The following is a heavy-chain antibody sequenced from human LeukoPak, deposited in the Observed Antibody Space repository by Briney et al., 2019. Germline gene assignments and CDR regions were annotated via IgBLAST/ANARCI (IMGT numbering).Heavy chain of an antibody. Sequence: PGGSLRLSCAASGFTFSSYAMSWVRQAPGKGLEWVSAISGSGGSTYYADSVKGRFTISRDNSKNTLYLQMNSLRAEDTAVYYCAEVGSVVQGVTPLDYWGQGTLVTVSS. CDR3: AEVGSVVQGVTPLDY. J-gene: IGHJ4*02. D-gene: IGHD3-10*01. V-gene: IGHV3-23*01. CDR2: ISGSGGST. CDR1: GFTFSSYA.